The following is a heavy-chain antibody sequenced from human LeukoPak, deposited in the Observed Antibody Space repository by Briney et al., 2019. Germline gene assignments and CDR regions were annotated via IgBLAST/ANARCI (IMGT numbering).Heavy chain of an antibody. D-gene: IGHD3-22*01. V-gene: IGHV1-69*13. CDR2: IIPIFGTA. J-gene: IGHJ3*02. CDR1: GGTFSSYA. Sequence: ASVNVSCTSSGGTFSSYAISWVRQAPGQGLEWMGGIIPIFGTANYSQKFQGRVTITADESTSTAYMELSSLRSEDTAVYYCARGTYYYDSSGYLTLDAFDIWGQGTMVTVSS. CDR3: ARGTYYYDSSGYLTLDAFDI.